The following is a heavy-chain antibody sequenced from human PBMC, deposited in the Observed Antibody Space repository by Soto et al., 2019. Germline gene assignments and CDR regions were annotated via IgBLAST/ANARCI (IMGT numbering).Heavy chain of an antibody. CDR1: GYTFTGYY. Sequence: ASVKVSCKASGYTFTGYYMHWVRQAPGQGPEWMGWINPNSGGTKYAQKFQGRVTMTRDTSISTAYMELRRLRSDDTAVYYCAREITIFGVENGGYWGQGTLATVS. CDR3: AREITIFGVENGGY. D-gene: IGHD3-3*01. CDR2: INPNSGGT. V-gene: IGHV1-2*02. J-gene: IGHJ4*02.